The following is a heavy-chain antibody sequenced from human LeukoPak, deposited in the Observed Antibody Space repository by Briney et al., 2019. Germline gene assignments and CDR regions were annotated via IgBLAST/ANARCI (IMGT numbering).Heavy chain of an antibody. CDR1: GFTFTNYA. J-gene: IGHJ4*02. D-gene: IGHD5-18*01. V-gene: IGHV3-23*01. CDR3: AKAKTQAMVLPGNY. CDR2: ISGSGGST. Sequence: GGSLRLSCAASGFTFTNYAMSWVRQAPGKGLEWVSVISGSGGSTLYADSVKGRFTISRDNSKNTLYLQMNSLRAEDTAVFYCAKAKTQAMVLPGNYWGQGTLVTVSS.